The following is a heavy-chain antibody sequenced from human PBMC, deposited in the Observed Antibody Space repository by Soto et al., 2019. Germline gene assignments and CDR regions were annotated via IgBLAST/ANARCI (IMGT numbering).Heavy chain of an antibody. CDR2: IWYDGSNK. CDR1: GFTFSSYG. CDR3: ARDRPGVIVVVPAAMGPGYFQH. Sequence: QVQLVESGGGVVQPGRSLRLSCAASGFTFSSYGMHWVRQAPGKGLEWVAVIWYDGSNKYYADSVKGRFTISRDNSKNTLYLPMNSLRAEDTAVYYCARDRPGVIVVVPAAMGPGYFQHWGQGTLVTVSS. D-gene: IGHD2-2*01. V-gene: IGHV3-33*01. J-gene: IGHJ1*01.